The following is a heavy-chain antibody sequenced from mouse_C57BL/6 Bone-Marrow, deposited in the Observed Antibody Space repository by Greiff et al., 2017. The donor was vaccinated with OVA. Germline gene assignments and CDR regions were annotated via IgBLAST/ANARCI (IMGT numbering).Heavy chain of an antibody. CDR3: AISNTTVVASYYFDY. Sequence: VQLQQPGAELVKPGASVKMSCKASGYTFTSYWMHWVKQRPGQGLEWIGRIHPSDSDTNYNQKFKGKATLTVDKSSSTAYMQLSSLTSEDSAVYYCAISNTTVVASYYFDYWGQGTTLTVSS. CDR2: IHPSDSDT. CDR1: GYTFTSYW. J-gene: IGHJ2*01. D-gene: IGHD1-1*01. V-gene: IGHV1-74*01.